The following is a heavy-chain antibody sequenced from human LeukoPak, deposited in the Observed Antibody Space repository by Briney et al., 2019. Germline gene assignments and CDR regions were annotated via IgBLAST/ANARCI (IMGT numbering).Heavy chain of an antibody. Sequence: ASVKVSCKASGYTFTSYYMHWVRQAPGQGLEWMGIINPSGGSTSYAQKFQGRVTMTRDTSTSTVYMELSSLRSEDTAVYYCATVTYYYDSSGYYYFDYWGQGTLVTVSS. J-gene: IGHJ4*02. CDR2: INPSGGST. CDR1: GYTFTSYY. D-gene: IGHD3-22*01. CDR3: ATVTYYYDSSGYYYFDY. V-gene: IGHV1-46*01.